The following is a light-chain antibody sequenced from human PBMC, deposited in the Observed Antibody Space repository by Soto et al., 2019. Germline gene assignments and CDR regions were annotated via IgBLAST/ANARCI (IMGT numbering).Light chain of an antibody. CDR1: SSNIGSNY. CDR3: AAWDDSLSGPV. CDR2: RNN. Sequence: QSVLTQPPSASGTPGQRVTISCSGSSSNIGSNYVYWYQQLPGTAPKLLIYRNNQRPSGVPDRFSLSKSGTSASLAISGLRSGDEADYYCAAWDDSLSGPVFGGGTKLTVL. V-gene: IGLV1-47*01. J-gene: IGLJ2*01.